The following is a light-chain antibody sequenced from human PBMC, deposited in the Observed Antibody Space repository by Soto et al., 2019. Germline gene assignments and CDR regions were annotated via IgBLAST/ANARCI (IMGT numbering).Light chain of an antibody. Sequence: DIQMTQSPSSLSASVGDRVTITCRASEGISNYLAWYQQKPGKVPKLLIYAASTLQSGVPSRVSGSGSGTDFPLTISSLQPEDVATYYCQKYNRAPLTFGGGTQVEIK. CDR1: EGISNY. J-gene: IGKJ4*01. V-gene: IGKV1-27*01. CDR3: QKYNRAPLT. CDR2: AAS.